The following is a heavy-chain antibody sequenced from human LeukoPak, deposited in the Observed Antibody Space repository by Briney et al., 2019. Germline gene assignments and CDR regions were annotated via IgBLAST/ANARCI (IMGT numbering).Heavy chain of an antibody. CDR1: GFTFSSYG. J-gene: IGHJ4*02. D-gene: IGHD2-2*01. CDR2: ISGSGGST. V-gene: IGHV3-23*01. Sequence: GGSLRLSCAASGFTFSSYGMSWVRQAPGKGLEWVSAISGSGGSTYHADSVRGRFAISRDNSKNTLYLQMNSLRAEDTAVYYCAVQGGYCSSTSCSPADYWGQGTLVTVSS. CDR3: AVQGGYCSSTSCSPADY.